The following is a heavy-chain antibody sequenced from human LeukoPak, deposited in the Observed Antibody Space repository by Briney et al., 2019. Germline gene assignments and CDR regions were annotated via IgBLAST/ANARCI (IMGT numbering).Heavy chain of an antibody. CDR2: IYSGGST. V-gene: IGHV3-66*02. CDR3: ARESSSSSPRDDYCYYMDV. CDR1: GFTVRSNY. J-gene: IGHJ6*03. Sequence: GGSLRLSCAASGFTVRSNYMSWVRQAPGKGLEWVSVIYSGGSTYYADSVKGRFTISRDNSKNTLYLQMNSLRAEDTAVYYCARESSSSSPRDDYCYYMDVWGKGTTVTVSS. D-gene: IGHD6-6*01.